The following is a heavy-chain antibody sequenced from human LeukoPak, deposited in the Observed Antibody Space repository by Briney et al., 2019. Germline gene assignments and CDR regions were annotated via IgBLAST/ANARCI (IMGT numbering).Heavy chain of an antibody. D-gene: IGHD1-26*01. J-gene: IGHJ4*02. CDR1: GYTFTGYY. Sequence: GASVKVSCKASGYTFTGYYMHWVRQAPGQGLEWMGWINPNSGGTNYAQNFQGRVTMTRDTSISTAYMELSRLRSDDTAVYYCARHPYSGSYHFDYWGQGTLVTVSS. CDR2: INPNSGGT. V-gene: IGHV1-2*02. CDR3: ARHPYSGSYHFDY.